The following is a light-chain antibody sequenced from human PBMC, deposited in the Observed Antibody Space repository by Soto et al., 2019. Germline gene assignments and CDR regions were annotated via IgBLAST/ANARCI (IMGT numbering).Light chain of an antibody. Sequence: QSVLTQPASVSGSPGQSITISCTGTSSDVGGFNSVSWYQLRPGTAPKLILYDVVDRPSGVSYRFSGSKSGNTASLTISGRKAADEADYFCSSYTSTMTNVFGRGTKLTVL. J-gene: IGLJ2*01. CDR2: DVV. CDR1: SSDVGGFNS. V-gene: IGLV2-14*03. CDR3: SSYTSTMTNV.